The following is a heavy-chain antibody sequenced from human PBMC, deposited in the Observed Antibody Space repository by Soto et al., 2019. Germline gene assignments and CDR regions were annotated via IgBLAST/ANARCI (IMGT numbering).Heavy chain of an antibody. CDR1: GFTFSSYS. D-gene: IGHD3-16*01. CDR3: AKGITDTGGYYYYSMDV. V-gene: IGHV3-23*01. Sequence: GWSLRLFCGASGFTFSSYSMSWVRQSPGTGMDWVSFISGSGGITSSADSAKGRFTISRDNSKNILYLQMNSLRAEDTAVYYCAKGITDTGGYYYYSMDVWGQGTAVTVSS. J-gene: IGHJ6*02. CDR2: ISGSGGIT.